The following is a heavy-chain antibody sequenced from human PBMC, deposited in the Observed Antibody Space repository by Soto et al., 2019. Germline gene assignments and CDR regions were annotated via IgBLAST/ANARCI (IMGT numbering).Heavy chain of an antibody. D-gene: IGHD2-15*01. CDR3: ARGTCSGGSCYSFHFDY. CDR2: INTGNGNT. CDR1: GYTFTSYA. V-gene: IGHV1-3*04. J-gene: IGHJ4*02. Sequence: QVQLVQSGAEVKKPGASVRVSCEASGYTFTSYAMHWVRQAPGQRLEWMGWINTGNGNTIYSQKFQGRVTITRDTSASTAYMELSSLRFEDTAVYYCARGTCSGGSCYSFHFDYWGQGTLVTVSS.